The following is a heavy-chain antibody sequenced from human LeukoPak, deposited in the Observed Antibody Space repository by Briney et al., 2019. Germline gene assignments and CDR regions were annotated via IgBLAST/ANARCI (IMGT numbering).Heavy chain of an antibody. CDR1: GFTFSSYW. CDR2: IKKDGSEK. D-gene: IGHD5-18*01. Sequence: GGSLRLSCAASGFTFSSYWMSWVRQAPGKGLEWVANIKKDGSEKKYVDSVKGRFTISRDNAENLLYLEMNSLRAEDTAVYYCARGGDGYTDAFDIWGQGTMVTVSS. V-gene: IGHV3-7*04. J-gene: IGHJ3*02. CDR3: ARGGDGYTDAFDI.